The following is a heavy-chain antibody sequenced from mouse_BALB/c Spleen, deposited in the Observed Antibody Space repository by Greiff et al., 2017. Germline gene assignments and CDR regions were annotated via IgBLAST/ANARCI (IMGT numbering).Heavy chain of an antibody. CDR1: GFTFSSYT. J-gene: IGHJ4*01. Sequence: EAQRVESGGGLVKPGGSLKLSCAASGFTFSSYTMSWVRQTPEKRLEWVATISSGGSYTYYPDSVKGRFTISRDNAKNTLYLQMSSLKSEDTAMYYCTREGYYGKDYAMDYWGQGTSVTVSS. CDR3: TREGYYGKDYAMDY. D-gene: IGHD2-1*01. V-gene: IGHV5-6-4*01. CDR2: ISSGGSYT.